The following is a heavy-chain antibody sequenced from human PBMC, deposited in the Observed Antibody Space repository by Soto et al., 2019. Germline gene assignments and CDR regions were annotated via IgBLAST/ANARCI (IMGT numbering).Heavy chain of an antibody. CDR3: VREFVRDFHNWFDL. CDR1: GFTFSNFE. Sequence: GGSLRLSCAASGFTFSNFEMNWVRKAPGKGLEWVSYISSGGNTMYYADSVKGRFTISRDNAKNSLYLEMNSLRAEDTAVYYCVREFVRDFHNWFDLWGQGTLVTVSS. D-gene: IGHD2-21*02. CDR2: ISSGGNTM. V-gene: IGHV3-48*03. J-gene: IGHJ5*02.